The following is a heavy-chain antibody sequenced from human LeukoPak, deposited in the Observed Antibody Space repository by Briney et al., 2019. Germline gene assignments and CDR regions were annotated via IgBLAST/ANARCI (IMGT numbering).Heavy chain of an antibody. CDR3: AKVGSGSSYYYYGMDV. CDR2: ISYDGSNK. CDR1: GFTFSSYA. V-gene: IGHV3-30*04. D-gene: IGHD3-10*01. J-gene: IGHJ6*02. Sequence: GGSLRLSCAASGFTFSSYAMHWVRQAPGKGLEWVAVISYDGSNKYYADSVKGRFTISRDNSKNTLYLQMNSLRAEDTAVYYCAKVGSGSSYYYYGMDVWGQGTTVTASS.